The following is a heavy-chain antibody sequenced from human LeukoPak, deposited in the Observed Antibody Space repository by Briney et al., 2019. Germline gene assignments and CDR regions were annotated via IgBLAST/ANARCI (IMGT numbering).Heavy chain of an antibody. Sequence: SETLSLTCTVSGGSISSDYWSWIRQPPEKGLEWIGYIYYSGSTNYNPSLKSRVTISVDTSKNQFSLKLSSVTAADTAVYYCARNSWLENSYFDYWGQGTLVTVSS. V-gene: IGHV4-59*08. CDR2: IYYSGST. J-gene: IGHJ4*02. CDR1: GGSISSDY. D-gene: IGHD6-19*01. CDR3: ARNSWLENSYFDY.